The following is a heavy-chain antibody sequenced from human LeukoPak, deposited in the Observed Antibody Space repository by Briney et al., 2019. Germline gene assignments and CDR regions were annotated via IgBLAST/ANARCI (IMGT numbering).Heavy chain of an antibody. Sequence: SLRLSCAASGFTFSDYYMSWIRQAPGMGLEWVSYISTSSSYTNHADSVKGRFTISRDNAKNSLYLQMNSLRAEDTAVYYCERVEDSSGYYGPYFDYWGQGTLVTVSP. CDR3: ERVEDSSGYYGPYFDY. D-gene: IGHD3-22*01. V-gene: IGHV3-11*06. J-gene: IGHJ4*02. CDR1: GFTFSDYY. CDR2: ISTSSSYT.